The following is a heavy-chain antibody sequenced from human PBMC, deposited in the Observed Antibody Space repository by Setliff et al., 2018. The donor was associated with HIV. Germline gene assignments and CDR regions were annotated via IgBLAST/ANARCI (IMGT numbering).Heavy chain of an antibody. CDR1: GGSISSSSYY. J-gene: IGHJ4*02. Sequence: PSETLSLTCTVSGGSISSSSYYWGWIRQPPGKGLEWIGRIYTTGITNYIPSLKSRVTISLDTSKNQFSLKLSSVTAADTAVYYCARQERYCTSADCYRYFNYWGQGTLVTVSS. V-gene: IGHV4-61*02. D-gene: IGHD2-2*02. CDR3: ARQERYCTSADCYRYFNY. CDR2: IYTTGIT.